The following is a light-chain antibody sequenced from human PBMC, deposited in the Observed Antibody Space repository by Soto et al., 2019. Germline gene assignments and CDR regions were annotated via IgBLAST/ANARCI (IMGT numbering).Light chain of an antibody. J-gene: IGKJ2*01. CDR1: QSVNNN. CDR3: QQYNNLPPDT. CDR2: GAS. V-gene: IGKV3-15*01. Sequence: EIILTQSPASRSVSPGERATLSCRASQSVNNNLAWYQQKPGQAPRLLIYGASTRATGIPGRFRGSGSGTEFTLTITSLQSEDFAVYFCQQYNNLPPDTFGQGTKLEIK.